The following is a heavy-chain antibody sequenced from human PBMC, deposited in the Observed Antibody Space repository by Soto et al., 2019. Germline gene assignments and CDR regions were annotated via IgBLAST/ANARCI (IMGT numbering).Heavy chain of an antibody. CDR2: IYYSGST. V-gene: IGHV4-59*08. CDR3: VRHKNRDLDY. Sequence: NPSETLSLTCTVSGGSISSYYWSWIRQPPGKGLEWIGYIYYSGSTNYNPSLKSRVTISVDTSKNQFSLKLSSVTAADTAVYYCVRHKNRDLDYWGQGSLVTVSS. J-gene: IGHJ4*02. CDR1: GGSISSYY.